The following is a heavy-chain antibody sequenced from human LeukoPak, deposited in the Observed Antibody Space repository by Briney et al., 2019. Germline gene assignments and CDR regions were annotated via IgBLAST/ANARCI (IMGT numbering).Heavy chain of an antibody. CDR3: ARTLLEWQIHPGPPDAFDI. J-gene: IGHJ3*02. Sequence: PGGSLRLSCAASAFSLNAYNMNWVRQAPGKGLEWVSSISSSSSYIYYADSVKGRFTISRDNAKNSLYLQMNSLRAEDTAVYYCARTLLEWQIHPGPPDAFDIWGQGTMVTVSS. CDR1: AFSLNAYN. CDR2: ISSSSSYI. D-gene: IGHD3-3*01. V-gene: IGHV3-21*01.